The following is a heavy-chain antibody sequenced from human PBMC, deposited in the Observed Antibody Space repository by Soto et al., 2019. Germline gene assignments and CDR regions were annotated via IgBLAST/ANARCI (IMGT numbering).Heavy chain of an antibody. CDR1: GFIFSSYS. D-gene: IGHD2-2*01. V-gene: IGHV3-21*01. J-gene: IGHJ6*02. Sequence: GGSLRLSCAASGFIFSSYSMIWVRQAPGKGLEWVSSISSGSTYIYYADPVKGRFTISRDVAKDSLYLQMSSLRAEDTAVYYCARFSNIYCSSTSCYYYYYGMDVWGQGTTVTVSS. CDR3: ARFSNIYCSSTSCYYYYYGMDV. CDR2: ISSGSTYI.